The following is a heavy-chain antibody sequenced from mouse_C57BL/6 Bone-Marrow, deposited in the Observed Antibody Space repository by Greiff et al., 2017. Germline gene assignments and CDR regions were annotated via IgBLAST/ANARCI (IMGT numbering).Heavy chain of an antibody. V-gene: IGHV5-17*01. CDR3: ARRGGDGWFAY. CDR2: ISSGSSTI. J-gene: IGHJ3*01. D-gene: IGHD2-13*01. CDR1: GFTFSDYG. Sequence: EVKVVESGGGLVKPGGSLKLSCAASGFTFSDYGMHWVRQAPEKGLEWVAYISSGSSTIYYADTVKGRLTISADKSKNTLFLQMTSLRSEDTAMYYCARRGGDGWFAYWGQGTLVTVSS.